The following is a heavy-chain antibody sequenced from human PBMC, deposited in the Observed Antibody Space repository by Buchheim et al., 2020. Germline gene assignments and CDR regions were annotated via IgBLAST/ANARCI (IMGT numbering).Heavy chain of an antibody. V-gene: IGHV4-34*01. D-gene: IGHD2-2*01. CDR2: INHSGST. CDR1: GGSFSGYY. J-gene: IGHJ5*02. CDR3: ARVATRRYRLLNLPNWFDP. Sequence: QVQLQQWGAGLLKPSETLSLTCAVYGGSFSGYYWSWIRQPPGKGLEWIGEINHSGSTNYNPSLKSRVTISVDTSKNPFSLKLSSVTAADTAVYYCARVATRRYRLLNLPNWFDPWGQGTL.